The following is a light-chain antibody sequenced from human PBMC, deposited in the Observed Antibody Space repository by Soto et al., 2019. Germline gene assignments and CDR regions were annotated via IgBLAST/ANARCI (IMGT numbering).Light chain of an antibody. CDR1: QSVSSSY. CDR3: QQYGSSPMYT. J-gene: IGKJ2*01. CDR2: GAS. V-gene: IGKV3-20*01. Sequence: EIVLTQSPGTLSLSPGERATLSCRASQSVSSSYLAWYQQKPGQAPRLLIYGASGRATGIPDRFSGSGSGKDFTLTISRLEPEDFAVYYFQQYGSSPMYTFGQGTKLEIK.